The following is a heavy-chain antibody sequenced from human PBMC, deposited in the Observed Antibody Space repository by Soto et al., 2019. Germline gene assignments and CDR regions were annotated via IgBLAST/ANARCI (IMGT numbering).Heavy chain of an antibody. V-gene: IGHV1-2*02. CDR3: ARWPAIFGVVRRYGMDV. CDR1: GYTFTGYY. CDR2: INPNSGGT. Sequence: QVQLVQSGAEVKKPGASVKVSCKASGYTFTGYYMHWVRQAPGQGLEWMGWINPNSGGTNYAQKFQGRVTMTRDTSISTAYMELSRLRSDDTAVYYCARWPAIFGVVRRYGMDVWGQGTTVTVSS. D-gene: IGHD3-3*01. J-gene: IGHJ6*02.